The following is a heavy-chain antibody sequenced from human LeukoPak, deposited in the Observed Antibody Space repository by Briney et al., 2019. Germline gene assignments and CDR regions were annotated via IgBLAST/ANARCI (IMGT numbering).Heavy chain of an antibody. CDR3: ARRERYCSGGSCLDFDY. CDR2: IYYSGST. V-gene: IGHV4-39*01. D-gene: IGHD2-15*01. CDR1: GGSISSSSYY. J-gene: IGHJ4*02. Sequence: SETLSLTCTVPGGSISSSSYYWGWIRQPPGKGLEWIGSIYYSGSTYYNPSLKSRVTISVDTSKNQFSLKLSSVTAADTVVYYCARRERYCSGGSCLDFDYWGQGTLVTVSS.